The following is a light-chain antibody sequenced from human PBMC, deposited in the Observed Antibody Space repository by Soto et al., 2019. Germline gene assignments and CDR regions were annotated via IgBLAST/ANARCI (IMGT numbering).Light chain of an antibody. CDR3: CSYAGSYTFEV. CDR1: SSDFGSYNL. Sequence: QSVLTQPASVSGSPGQSITISCTGTSSDFGSYNLVSWYQQHPGKAPKLIISEVSKRPSGVSNRFSGSKSGNTASLTISGLQAEDEADYYCCSYAGSYTFEVFGTGTKVTVL. V-gene: IGLV2-23*02. CDR2: EVS. J-gene: IGLJ1*01.